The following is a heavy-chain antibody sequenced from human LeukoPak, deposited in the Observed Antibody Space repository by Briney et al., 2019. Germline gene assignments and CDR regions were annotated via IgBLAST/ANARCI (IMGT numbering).Heavy chain of an antibody. J-gene: IGHJ4*02. CDR3: ASHYCSSTSCYIDY. V-gene: IGHV1-2*02. CDR1: GYTFTGYY. CDR2: INPNSGGT. Sequence: ASVKVSCKASGYTFTGYYMHWVRQAPGQGLEWMGWINPNSGGTNYAQKFQGRVTMTRDTSISTAYMELRSLRSDDTAVYYCASHYCSSTSCYIDYWGQGTLVTVSS. D-gene: IGHD2-2*02.